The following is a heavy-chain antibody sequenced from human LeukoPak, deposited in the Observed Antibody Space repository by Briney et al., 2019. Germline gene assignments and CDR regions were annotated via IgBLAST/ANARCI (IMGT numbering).Heavy chain of an antibody. V-gene: IGHV3-74*01. CDR1: GMTFSNHW. Sequence: GGSLRLSCAASGMTFSNHWMHWVRQAPGKGLVWVSLIKTDGRTTIYADSVKGRFTISRDNGESTLYLQMNSLRADDTAIYYCTTGPSYGYEWWGQGTVVTVSS. J-gene: IGHJ4*02. CDR2: IKTDGRTT. D-gene: IGHD3-16*01. CDR3: TTGPSYGYEW.